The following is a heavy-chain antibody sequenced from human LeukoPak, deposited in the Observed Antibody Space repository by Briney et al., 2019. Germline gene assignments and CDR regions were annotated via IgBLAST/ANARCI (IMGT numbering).Heavy chain of an antibody. CDR3: AKDQAKYYYDSSGYPTFDY. V-gene: IGHV3-23*01. J-gene: IGHJ4*02. D-gene: IGHD3-22*01. CDR1: GFTFSSYD. CDR2: ISGEGAYT. Sequence: GGSLRLSCAASGFTFSSYDMSWVRQAPGKGLEWVSGISGEGAYTYYADSVKGRFTISRDNSKNTLYLQMNSLRAEDTAVYYCAKDQAKYYYDSSGYPTFDYWGQGTLVTVSS.